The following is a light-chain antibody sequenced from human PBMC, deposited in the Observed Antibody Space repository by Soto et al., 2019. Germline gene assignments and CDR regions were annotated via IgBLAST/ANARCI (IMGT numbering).Light chain of an antibody. CDR2: GAF. J-gene: IGKJ1*01. Sequence: EIVMTQSPVTLSVSPGERATLSCRASQSVSSNLAWYQQTPGQAPSLLIYGAFTSATGIPARFSGTGSGTEFTLTISSLQSEDFALYYCQQYNDWPLTFGQGTKVDI. CDR1: QSVSSN. CDR3: QQYNDWPLT. V-gene: IGKV3-15*01.